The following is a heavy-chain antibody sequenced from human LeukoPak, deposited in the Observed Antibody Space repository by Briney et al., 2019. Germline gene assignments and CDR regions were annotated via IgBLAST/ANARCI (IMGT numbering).Heavy chain of an antibody. V-gene: IGHV4-59*01. D-gene: IGHD3-10*01. CDR2: ISYSGNI. Sequence: SETLSLTCSISGGSISSYFWSWIRQPPGKPLEWLGYISYSGNINYNPSLKSRVTISVDKPQNQFSLRLKSVTAADTATYYCARDRDGRWYFDRWGRGTRVVVSS. CDR3: ARDRDGRWYFDR. J-gene: IGHJ2*01. CDR1: GGSISSYF.